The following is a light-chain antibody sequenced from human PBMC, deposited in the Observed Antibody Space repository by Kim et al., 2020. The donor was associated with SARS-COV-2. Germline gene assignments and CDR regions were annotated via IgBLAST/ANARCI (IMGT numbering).Light chain of an antibody. CDR2: GNS. CDR3: QSYDSSLSGYV. Sequence: RLTISCTASSSNIGAGYDVHWYQQLPGTAPKLLIYGNSNRPSGVPDRFSGSKSGTSASLAITGLQAEDEADYYCQSYDSSLSGYVFGTGTKVTVL. CDR1: SSNIGAGYD. V-gene: IGLV1-40*01. J-gene: IGLJ1*01.